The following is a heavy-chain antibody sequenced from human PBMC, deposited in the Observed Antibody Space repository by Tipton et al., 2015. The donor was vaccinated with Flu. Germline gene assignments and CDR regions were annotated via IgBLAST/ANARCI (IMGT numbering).Heavy chain of an antibody. Sequence: TLSLTCAVYCGSFRGYYWGWIRQPPGKGLEWIGSIYYSGSTYYNPSLKSRVTISVDTSKNQFSLKLSSVTAADTAVYYCARDPGIAAAGTGWYYYGMDVWGQGTTVTVSS. CDR2: IYYSGST. CDR3: ARDPGIAAAGTGWYYYGMDV. V-gene: IGHV4-34*01. D-gene: IGHD6-13*01. CDR1: CGSFRGYY. J-gene: IGHJ6*02.